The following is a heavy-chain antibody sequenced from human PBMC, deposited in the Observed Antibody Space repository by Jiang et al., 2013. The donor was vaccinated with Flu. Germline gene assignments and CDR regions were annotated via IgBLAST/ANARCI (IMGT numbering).Heavy chain of an antibody. CDR2: IYPGDSDT. J-gene: IGHJ4*02. V-gene: IGHV5-51*03. CDR1: GYSFTSYW. D-gene: IGHD2-2*01. Sequence: GAEVKKPGESLKISCKGSGYSFTSYWIGWVRQMPGKGLEWMGIIYPGDSDTNYSPSFQGHVTISADKSISTAYLQWSSLKASDTAMYYCAVTSYCSSTSCYTIPFDYWGQGTLVTVSS. CDR3: AVTSYCSSTSCYTIPFDY.